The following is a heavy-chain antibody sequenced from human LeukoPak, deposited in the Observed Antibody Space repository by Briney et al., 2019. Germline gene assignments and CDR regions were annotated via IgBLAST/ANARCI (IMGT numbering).Heavy chain of an antibody. Sequence: GGSPRLSCAASGFTFSNTWMSWVRQAPGKGLEWVAHINQDGSEEHYMDSAKARFTISRDNAKNSLSLQTNSLRAEDTAVYYCVRDGGVSGYDLLDYWGQGTLVTVSS. CDR3: VRDGGVSGYDLLDY. V-gene: IGHV3-7*01. D-gene: IGHD5-12*01. J-gene: IGHJ4*02. CDR2: INQDGSEE. CDR1: GFTFSNTW.